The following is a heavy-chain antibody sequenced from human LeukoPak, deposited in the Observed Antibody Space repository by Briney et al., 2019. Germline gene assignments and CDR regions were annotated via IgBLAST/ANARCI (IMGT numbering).Heavy chain of an antibody. CDR3: ARYASPWVGFGVVNGYMDV. J-gene: IGHJ6*03. CDR1: GGSISSYY. D-gene: IGHD3-3*01. Sequence: SETLSLTCTVSGGSISSYYWSWIRQPPGKGLEWIGYIHYSGGITYYNPSLKSRVTISVDTSKNQFSLKLSSVTAADTAVYYCARYASPWVGFGVVNGYMDVWGKGTTVTVSS. CDR2: IHYSGGIT. V-gene: IGHV4-59*01.